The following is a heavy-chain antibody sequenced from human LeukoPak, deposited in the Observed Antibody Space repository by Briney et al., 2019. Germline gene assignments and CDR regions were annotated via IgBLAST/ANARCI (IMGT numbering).Heavy chain of an antibody. V-gene: IGHV3-21*01. CDR2: ISSGGTYV. J-gene: IGHJ4*02. D-gene: IGHD5-12*01. CDR3: ARDPGYSNSPYYLDY. Sequence: GGSLRLSCVVSGFTLKTYSMNWVRQAPGKGLEWVSSISSGGTYVDYADSVKGRFTISRDNAKNSLYLQMNSLRAEDTAVFYCARDPGYSNSPYYLDYWGQGTLVTVSS. CDR1: GFTLKTYS.